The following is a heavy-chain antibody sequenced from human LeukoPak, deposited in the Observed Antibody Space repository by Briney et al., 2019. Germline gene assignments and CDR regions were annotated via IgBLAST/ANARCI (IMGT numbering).Heavy chain of an antibody. D-gene: IGHD2-2*02. CDR1: GGSISSGSYY. V-gene: IGHV4-61*02. J-gene: IGHJ3*02. CDR2: IYTSGST. CDR3: ASYCSSTSCHTRRAFDI. Sequence: QPSETLSLTCTVSGGSISSGSYYWSWIRQPAGKGLEWIGRIYTSGSTNYNPSLKSRVTISVDTSKNQFSLKLSSVTAADTAVYYCASYCSSTSCHTRRAFDIWGQGTMVTVSS.